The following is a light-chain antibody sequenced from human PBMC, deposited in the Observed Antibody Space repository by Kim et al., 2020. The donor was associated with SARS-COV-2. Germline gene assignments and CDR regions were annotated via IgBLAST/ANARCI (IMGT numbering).Light chain of an antibody. J-gene: IGLJ2*01. CDR1: ITDFGIYKY. Sequence: GQSITNSCTGTITDFGIYKYVSWYQQHPGKAPKLLIYDFPSRPSGVSNRCSGSKSGTTASLTISGLQAEDEAEYHCSSYTISSTVLFGGGTQLTVL. CDR2: DFP. CDR3: SSYTISSTVL. V-gene: IGLV2-14*03.